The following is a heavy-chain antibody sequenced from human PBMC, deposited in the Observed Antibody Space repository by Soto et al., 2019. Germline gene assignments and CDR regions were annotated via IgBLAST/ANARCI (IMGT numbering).Heavy chain of an antibody. V-gene: IGHV3-23*01. CDR2: ISGSGGST. J-gene: IGHJ4*02. CDR1: GFTFSSYA. Sequence: GGSLRLSCAASGFTFSSYAMSWVRQAPGKGLEWVSAISGSGGSTYYADSVKGRFTISRDNSKNTLYLQMNSLRAEDTAVYYCAKEVQEYSGSPGIHFDYWGQGTLVTVSS. CDR3: AKEVQEYSGSPGIHFDY. D-gene: IGHD1-26*01.